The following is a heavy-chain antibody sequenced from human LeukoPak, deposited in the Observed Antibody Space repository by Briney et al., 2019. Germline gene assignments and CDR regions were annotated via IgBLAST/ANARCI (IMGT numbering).Heavy chain of an antibody. V-gene: IGHV1-2*02. Sequence: ASVKVSCKASGYTFTGYYIHWVRQAPGQGPEWMGWINPNTGDTDSPQKYQGRVTMTRDTSDNTAYMELSRLRPDDTAVYYCARLGSGISPLDYWGQGTLVTVSS. J-gene: IGHJ4*02. CDR3: ARLGSGISPLDY. D-gene: IGHD6-19*01. CDR2: INPNTGDT. CDR1: GYTFTGYY.